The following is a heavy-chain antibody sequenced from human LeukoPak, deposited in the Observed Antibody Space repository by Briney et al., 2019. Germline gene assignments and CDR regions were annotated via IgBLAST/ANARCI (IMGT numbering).Heavy chain of an antibody. J-gene: IGHJ4*02. CDR1: GGTFSSYA. D-gene: IGHD3-10*01. V-gene: IGHV1-69*13. CDR2: IIPIFGTA. Sequence: GASVKVSCKASGGTFSSYAISWVRQAPGQGLEWMGGIIPIFGTANYAQKFQGRVTITADESTSTAYMELSSLRSEDTAVYYCARGGHYLSAYYFDYWGQGTLVTVSS. CDR3: ARGGHYLSAYYFDY.